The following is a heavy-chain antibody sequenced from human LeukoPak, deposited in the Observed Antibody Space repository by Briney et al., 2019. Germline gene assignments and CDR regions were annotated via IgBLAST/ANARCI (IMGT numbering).Heavy chain of an antibody. J-gene: IGHJ4*02. CDR1: GGSFSGYY. D-gene: IGHD4-17*01. CDR3: ARAWSYGDYSEYY. CDR2: INHSGST. Sequence: PSETLSLTCAVYGGSFSGYYWSWIRQPPGKGLEWIGEINHSGSTNYNPSLKSRVTISVDKSKNQFSLKLSSVTAADTAVYYCARAWSYGDYSEYYWGQGTLVTVSS. V-gene: IGHV4-34*01.